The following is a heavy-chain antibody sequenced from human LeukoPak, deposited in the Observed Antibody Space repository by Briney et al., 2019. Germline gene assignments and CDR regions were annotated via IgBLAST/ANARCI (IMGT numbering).Heavy chain of an antibody. CDR1: GFTSSDYW. D-gene: IGHD2-15*01. CDR3: AKGQNNIVVVVAAIH. V-gene: IGHV3-74*01. J-gene: IGHJ4*02. CDR2: MNSAGTTT. Sequence: PGGSLRLSCAASGFTSSDYWMHWVRHAPGKGLVWVSRMNSAGTTTNYADSVKGRFTISRDTAKNTLYLQMNSLRAEDTAVYYCAKGQNNIVVVVAAIHWGQGTLVTVSS.